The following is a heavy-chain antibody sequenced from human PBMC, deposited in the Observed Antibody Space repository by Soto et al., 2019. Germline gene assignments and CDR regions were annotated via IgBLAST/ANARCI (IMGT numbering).Heavy chain of an antibody. V-gene: IGHV1-3*01. CDR3: ARGWGIAAPGPNWFDP. J-gene: IGHJ5*02. CDR1: GYSFTKYG. CDR2: INPGNGDT. D-gene: IGHD6-13*01. Sequence: GASVKVSCKTSGYSFTKYGLHWVRQAPGQRLEWMGWINPGNGDTKYSQKFQGRVTITRDTSATTAYMELSRLRSDDTAVYYCARGWGIAAPGPNWFDPWGQGTLVTVS.